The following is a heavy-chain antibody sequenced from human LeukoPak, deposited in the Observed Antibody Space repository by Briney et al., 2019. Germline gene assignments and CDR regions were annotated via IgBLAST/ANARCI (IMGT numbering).Heavy chain of an antibody. CDR3: ARYSSSSSLDY. D-gene: IGHD6-6*01. V-gene: IGHV1-46*01. J-gene: IGHJ4*02. Sequence: ASVKVSCKASGYTFTNYYMHWVRQAPGQGLEWMGIINPSGDSTSYAQSFQDRVTMTRDTSTSTVYMELSSLRSEDTAVYYCARYSSSSSLDYWGQGTRVTVSS. CDR2: INPSGDST. CDR1: GYTFTNYY.